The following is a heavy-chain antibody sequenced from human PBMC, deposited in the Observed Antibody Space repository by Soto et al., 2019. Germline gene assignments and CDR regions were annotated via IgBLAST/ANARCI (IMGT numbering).Heavy chain of an antibody. V-gene: IGHV3-23*01. CDR2: ISGSGGST. D-gene: IGHD3-10*01. CDR3: ATEGEFDY. Sequence: PGGSLRLSCAASGVTFRTYAMNWVRQAPGKGLEYVSTISGSGGSTYYADSVEGRFTISRDNSKNTLFLQMNSLRAEDTAVYYCATEGEFDYWGQGTLVTVSS. J-gene: IGHJ4*02. CDR1: GVTFRTYA.